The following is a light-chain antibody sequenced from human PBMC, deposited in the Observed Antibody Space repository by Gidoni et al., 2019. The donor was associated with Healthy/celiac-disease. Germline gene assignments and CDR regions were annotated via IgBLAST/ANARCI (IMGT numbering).Light chain of an antibody. V-gene: IGLV2-14*01. CDR1: SSDVGGYNY. J-gene: IGLJ3*02. Sequence: QSALTHPAAVSASPGQSITISCTGTSSDVGGYNYVSWYQQHPGKAPKLMIYEVSNRPSGVSNRFSGSKSGNTASLTISGLQAEDEADYYCSSYTSSSGVFGGGTKLTVL. CDR3: SSYTSSSGV. CDR2: EVS.